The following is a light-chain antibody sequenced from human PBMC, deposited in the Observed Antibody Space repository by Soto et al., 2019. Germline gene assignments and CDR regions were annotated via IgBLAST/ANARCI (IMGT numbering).Light chain of an antibody. J-gene: IGKJ5*01. Sequence: DIQMTQSPSSLSAFVGDGLPIPCRPIERINNYLNWYQQKPGRAPKPLIYSAARSQSGIPSRFSGSGSGTEFTDCTLTSSSLQPEAFATYYGQQTYMTTITFGQGTRLEIK. V-gene: IGKV1-39*01. CDR3: QQTYMTTIT. CDR1: ERINNY. CDR2: SAA.